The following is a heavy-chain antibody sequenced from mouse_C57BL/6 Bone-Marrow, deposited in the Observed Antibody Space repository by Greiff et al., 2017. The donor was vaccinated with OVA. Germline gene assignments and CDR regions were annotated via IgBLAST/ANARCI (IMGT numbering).Heavy chain of an antibody. CDR1: GYTFTSYG. D-gene: IGHD2-3*01. CDR2: IYIGNGYT. V-gene: IGHV1-58*01. J-gene: IGHJ2*01. Sequence: EVKLQESGAELVRPGSSVKMSCKTSGYTFTSYGINWVKQRPGQGLEWIGYIYIGNGYTEYNEKFKGKATLTLDTSSSTAYMQLSSLASDDSAVYVCARERVTCFYYWGQGTTLTVTS. CDR3: ARERVTCFYY.